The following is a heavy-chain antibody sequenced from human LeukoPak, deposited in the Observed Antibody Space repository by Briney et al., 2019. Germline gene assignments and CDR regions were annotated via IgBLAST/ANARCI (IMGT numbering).Heavy chain of an antibody. CDR3: ARDDHSNFRFEY. D-gene: IGHD4-11*01. J-gene: IGHJ4*02. CDR2: IYSGGST. CDR1: GFTVSSHY. Sequence: GGSQRLSCAASGFTVSSHYMSWVRQAPGKGLEWVSVIYSGGSTYYADSVKGRFTISRDNSKNTLYLQMNSLRAEDTAVYYCARDDHSNFRFEYWGQGTLVTVSS. V-gene: IGHV3-66*01.